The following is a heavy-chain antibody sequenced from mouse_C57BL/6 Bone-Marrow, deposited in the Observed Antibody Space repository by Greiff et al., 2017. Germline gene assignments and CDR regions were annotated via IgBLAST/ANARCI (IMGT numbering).Heavy chain of an antibody. CDR1: GYTFTSYD. J-gene: IGHJ1*03. CDR2: IYPRDGST. D-gene: IGHD1-1*01. Sequence: QVQLKESGPELVKPGASVKLSCKASGYTFTSYDINWVKQRPGQGLEWIGWIYPRDGSTKYNEKFKGKATLTVDTSSSTAYMELHILTSEDSAVYFWASLESGGRGGDGYFDVWGTGTTVTVSS. CDR3: ASLESGGRGGDGYFDV. V-gene: IGHV1-85*01.